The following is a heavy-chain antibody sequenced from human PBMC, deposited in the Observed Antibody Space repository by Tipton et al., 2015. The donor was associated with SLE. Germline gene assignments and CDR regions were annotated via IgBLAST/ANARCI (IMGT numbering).Heavy chain of an antibody. CDR3: ARGSRGYYDSSGYFDY. CDR2: IYYSGST. J-gene: IGHJ4*02. D-gene: IGHD3-22*01. V-gene: IGHV4-31*03. CDR1: GDSIGRSDYY. Sequence: GLVKPSETLSLTCLLSGDSIGRSDYYWGWFRQPPGKGLEWIGYIYYSGSTYYNPSLKSRVTISVDTSKNQFSLKLSSVTAADTAVYYCARGSRGYYDSSGYFDYWGQGTLVTVSS.